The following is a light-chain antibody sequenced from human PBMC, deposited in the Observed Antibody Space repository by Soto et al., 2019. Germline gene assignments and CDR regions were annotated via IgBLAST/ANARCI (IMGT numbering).Light chain of an antibody. CDR1: NSDVGAYNY. CDR2: DVT. V-gene: IGLV2-11*01. CDR3: CSYAGDTPYV. J-gene: IGLJ1*01. Sequence: QSVLTQPRSVSGSPGQSLTISCTGTNSDVGAYNYVSWYQQHPGKAPKLIIYDVTKRSSGVPARFSGSKSGNTATLTVSGLQAEDEADYYCCSYAGDTPYVFGAGTKVTVL.